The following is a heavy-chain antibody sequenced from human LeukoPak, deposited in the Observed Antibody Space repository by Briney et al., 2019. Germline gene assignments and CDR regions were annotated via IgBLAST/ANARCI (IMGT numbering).Heavy chain of an antibody. CDR3: ARSSPGRPHDIVVVTAIDY. J-gene: IGHJ4*02. CDR2: IYHAGST. D-gene: IGHD2-21*02. CDR1: GGSISSGGFY. Sequence: PSQTLSLTCTVSGGSISSGGFYWGWIRQSPGKGLEWIGYIYHAGSTYYNPSLKSRVTISVDTSKNQFSLKLSSVTAADTAVYYCARSSPGRPHDIVVVTAIDYWGQGTLVTVSS. V-gene: IGHV4-30-2*06.